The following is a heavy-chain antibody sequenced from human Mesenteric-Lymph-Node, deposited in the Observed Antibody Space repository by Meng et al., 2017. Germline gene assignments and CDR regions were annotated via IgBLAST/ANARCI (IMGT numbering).Heavy chain of an antibody. J-gene: IGHJ2*01. V-gene: IGHV4-59*01. Sequence: SETLSLTCTVSGGSISSYYWSWIRQPPGKGLEWIGYIYYSGSTNYNPSLKSRVTISVDTSKNQFSLKLSSVTAADTAVYYCAKSGGPRWYFDLWGRGTLVTVSS. CDR2: IYYSGST. CDR3: AKSGGPRWYFDL. CDR1: GGSISSYY. D-gene: IGHD1-26*01.